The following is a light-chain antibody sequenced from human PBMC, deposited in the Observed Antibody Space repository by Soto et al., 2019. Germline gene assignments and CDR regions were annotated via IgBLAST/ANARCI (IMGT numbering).Light chain of an antibody. Sequence: DIQMTQSPSTLSASVGDRVTITCRASQSISSWLAWYQQRPGKAPRLLIYDASSLDSGVPSRFSGSGSGTEFTLTISSLQPDDFATYYCQQYNSYSSFGQGTKLEIK. V-gene: IGKV1-5*01. J-gene: IGKJ2*01. CDR1: QSISSW. CDR2: DAS. CDR3: QQYNSYSS.